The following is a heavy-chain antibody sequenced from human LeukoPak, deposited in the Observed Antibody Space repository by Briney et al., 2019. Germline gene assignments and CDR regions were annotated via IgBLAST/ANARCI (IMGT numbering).Heavy chain of an antibody. CDR2: VIPIAGIT. J-gene: IGHJ4*02. CDR1: GGNFGSHS. Sequence: SMKVSCKASGGNFGSHSISWVRQAPGQGLEWMGRVIPIAGITDYAQSFQGRVSIIADEATSTVHLALNRLTSDDTAVYFCARISGLYGGDDWGQGTLVTVSS. V-gene: IGHV1-69*02. CDR3: ARISGLYGGDD. D-gene: IGHD3/OR15-3a*01.